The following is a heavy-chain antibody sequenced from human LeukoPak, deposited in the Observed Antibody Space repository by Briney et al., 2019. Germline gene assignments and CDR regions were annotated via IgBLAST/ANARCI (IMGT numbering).Heavy chain of an antibody. J-gene: IGHJ4*02. CDR1: GYTFTSYA. CDR2: INTNTGNP. Sequence: ASVKVSCKASGYTFTSYAMNWVRQAPGQGLEWTGWINTNTGNPTYAQGFTGRFVFSLDTSVSTAYLQISSLKAEDTAVYYCARLGSSSWYDGSGIDYWGQGTLVTVSS. CDR3: ARLGSSSWYDGSGIDY. D-gene: IGHD6-13*01. V-gene: IGHV7-4-1*02.